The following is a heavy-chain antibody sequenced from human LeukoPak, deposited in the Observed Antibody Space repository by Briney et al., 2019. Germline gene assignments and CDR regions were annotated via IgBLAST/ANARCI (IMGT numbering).Heavy chain of an antibody. V-gene: IGHV3-23*01. J-gene: IGHJ3*02. CDR2: ISGSGGST. Sequence: PGGSLRLSCAASGFTFSSYALSWVRQAPGKGLEWVSSISGSGGSTYYSDSVKGRFTISRDNSKNTLYLQLNSLRAEDTAVYYCAKDRSSGWYDAFDIWGQGTMVIVSS. CDR1: GFTFSSYA. CDR3: AKDRSSGWYDAFDI. D-gene: IGHD6-19*01.